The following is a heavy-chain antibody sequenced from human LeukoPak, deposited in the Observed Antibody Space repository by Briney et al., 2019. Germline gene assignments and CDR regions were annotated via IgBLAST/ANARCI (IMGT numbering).Heavy chain of an antibody. CDR2: IGGSSIGI. D-gene: IGHD3-10*01. CDR3: AKYLRGGDSGSYRWFDP. J-gene: IGHJ5*02. Sequence: GGSLRLSCAASGFTFSSYAMSWVRQAPGKGLEWVSSIGGSSIGIYYADSVKGRFTISRDNSKNTLYLQMNSLRVEDTAVYYCAKYLRGGDSGSYRWFDPWGQGTLVTVSS. CDR1: GFTFSSYA. V-gene: IGHV3-23*01.